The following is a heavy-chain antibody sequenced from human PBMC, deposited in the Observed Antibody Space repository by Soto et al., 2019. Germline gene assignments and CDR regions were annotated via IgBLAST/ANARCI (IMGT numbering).Heavy chain of an antibody. CDR3: ARHVSTAVAVIGLHDAFDI. Sequence: SETLSLTCTVSGGSISSSSYYWGWIRQPPGKGLEWIGSIYYSGSTYYNPSLKSRVTISVDTSKNQFSLKLSSVTAADTAVYYCARHVSTAVAVIGLHDAFDIWGQGTMVTVSS. CDR2: IYYSGST. J-gene: IGHJ3*02. D-gene: IGHD6-19*01. CDR1: GGSISSSSYY. V-gene: IGHV4-39*01.